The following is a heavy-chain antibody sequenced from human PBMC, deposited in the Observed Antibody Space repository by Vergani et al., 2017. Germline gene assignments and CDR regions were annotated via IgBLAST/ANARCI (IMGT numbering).Heavy chain of an antibody. CDR2: VKSKSDGGII. D-gene: IGHD3-10*01. V-gene: IGHV3-15*01. CDR1: GFTFSLAW. J-gene: IGHJ3*02. Sequence: VQFVESWGCFVQPGGSLRVSCAASGFTFSLAWMSWVRQAPGKGLEWVGRVKSKSDGGIIDYAAPVKGRFTISRDDSRNMLYLQMNSLIAEDTAVYFCAAGVWFGDGDIRGRGTMVTVSS. CDR3: AAGVWFGDGDI.